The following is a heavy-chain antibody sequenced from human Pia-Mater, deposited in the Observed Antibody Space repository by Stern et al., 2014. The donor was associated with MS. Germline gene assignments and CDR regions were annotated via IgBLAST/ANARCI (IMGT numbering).Heavy chain of an antibody. CDR3: ARGVTAVTNYVPNWCFDL. D-gene: IGHD4-11*01. Sequence: QVQLVESGPGLVKPSETLSLTCTVSGGSITNRDYWGWIRQSPGKGLERLVSVYYSGITYYRPSLTSRATISLDTSRNQFFLRFNSVTATDTAVYFCARGVTAVTNYVPNWCFDLWGRGTLVTVSS. CDR1: GGSITNRDY. CDR2: VYYSGIT. V-gene: IGHV4-39*02. J-gene: IGHJ2*01.